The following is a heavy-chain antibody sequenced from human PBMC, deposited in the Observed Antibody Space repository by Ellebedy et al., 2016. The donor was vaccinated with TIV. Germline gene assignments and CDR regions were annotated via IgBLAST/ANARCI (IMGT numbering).Heavy chain of an antibody. CDR1: GFTVSTSY. Sequence: GGSLRLXXAASGFTVSTSYMSWVRQIPGEGLEWVSVVYRGGNTYYADSVKGRFTISRDDSKSIAYLQMSSLKTEDTAVYYCTRRRFSMIILDAFDIWGQGTMVTVSS. D-gene: IGHD3-22*01. J-gene: IGHJ3*02. CDR3: TRRRFSMIILDAFDI. CDR2: VYRGGNT. V-gene: IGHV3-66*01.